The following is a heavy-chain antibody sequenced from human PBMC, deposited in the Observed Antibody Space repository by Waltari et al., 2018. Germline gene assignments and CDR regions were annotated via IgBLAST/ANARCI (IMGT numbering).Heavy chain of an antibody. CDR1: GYSISSGYY. J-gene: IGHJ4*02. CDR3: ARHVPQYYDFWSGYSFDY. CDR2: LYHSGRT. V-gene: IGHV4-38-2*01. Sequence: QVQLQESGPGLVKPSATLSLTCAVSGYSISSGYYWVWIRQPPGQGLEWIGSLYHSGRTYYNPSLKSRVTISVDTSKNQFSLKLSSVTAADTAVYYCARHVPQYYDFWSGYSFDYWGQGTLVTVSS. D-gene: IGHD3-3*01.